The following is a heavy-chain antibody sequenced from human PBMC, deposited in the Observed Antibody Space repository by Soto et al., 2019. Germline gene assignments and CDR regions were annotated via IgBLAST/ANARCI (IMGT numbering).Heavy chain of an antibody. CDR1: GFTFDDYA. V-gene: IGHV3-9*01. Sequence: SLRLSCAASGFTFDDYAMHWVRQAPGKGLEWVSGISWNSGSIGYADSVKGRFTISRDNAKNSLYLQMNSLRAEDTASYYCAKATYYDFWRAFDIWGQGTMVTVSS. CDR3: AKATYYDFWRAFDI. CDR2: ISWNSGSI. D-gene: IGHD3-3*01. J-gene: IGHJ3*02.